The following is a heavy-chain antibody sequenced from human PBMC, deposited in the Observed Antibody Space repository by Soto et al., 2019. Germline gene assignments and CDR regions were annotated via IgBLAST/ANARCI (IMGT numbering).Heavy chain of an antibody. J-gene: IGHJ6*02. CDR2: IYWDNDK. CDR1: GFSLRTSGVG. Sequence: QITLKESGPTLVKPTQTLTLTCTFSGFSLRTSGVGVGWIRQPPGKALEWLALIYWDNDKRYSPSLKSRLTITKDTSENQVIRTMTNMDPVDTVKYYCAQSRYVGDCLQSYASHYYYGVDVWCQGTTVTFSS. V-gene: IGHV2-5*02. CDR3: AQSRYVGDCLQSYASHYYYGVDV. D-gene: IGHD2-21*02.